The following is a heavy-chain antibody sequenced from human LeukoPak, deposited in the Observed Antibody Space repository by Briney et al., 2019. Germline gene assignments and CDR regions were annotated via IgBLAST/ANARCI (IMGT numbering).Heavy chain of an antibody. V-gene: IGHV1-2*04. CDR2: INPNSGGT. CDR1: GYTFTGYY. D-gene: IGHD2-2*02. Sequence: ASVKVSCKASGYTFTGYYMHWVRQAPGQGLEWMGWINPNSGGTNYAQKFQGWVTMTRDTSISTAYMELSRLRSDDTAVYYCARDQGYCSSTSCYTPFDYWGQGTLVTVSS. J-gene: IGHJ4*02. CDR3: ARDQGYCSSTSCYTPFDY.